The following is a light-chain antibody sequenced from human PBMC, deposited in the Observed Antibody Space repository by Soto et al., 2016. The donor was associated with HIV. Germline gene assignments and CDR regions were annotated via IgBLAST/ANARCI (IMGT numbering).Light chain of an antibody. Sequence: DIQMTQSPSSLSASVGDRVTITCRANQGISSYLAWYQQKPGKAPKFLIYAASTLQSGVPSRFSGSGSGTDFTLTISCLQSEDFATYYCQQYDSYTFGQGTKLEIK. V-gene: IGKV1-16*01. CDR3: QQYDSYT. J-gene: IGKJ2*01. CDR2: AAS. CDR1: QGISSY.